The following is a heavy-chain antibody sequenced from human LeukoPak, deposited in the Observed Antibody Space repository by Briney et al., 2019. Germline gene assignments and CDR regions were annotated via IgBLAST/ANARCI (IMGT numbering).Heavy chain of an antibody. CDR3: ARRETPTWFDP. CDR1: GGSFSGYY. Sequence: ASETLSLTCAVYGGSFSGYYWSWIRQPPGKGLEWIGEINHSGSTNYNPSLKSRVTISVDTSKNQFSLKLSSVTAADTAVYYCARRETPTWFDPWGQGTLVTVSS. J-gene: IGHJ5*02. D-gene: IGHD5-24*01. CDR2: INHSGST. V-gene: IGHV4-34*01.